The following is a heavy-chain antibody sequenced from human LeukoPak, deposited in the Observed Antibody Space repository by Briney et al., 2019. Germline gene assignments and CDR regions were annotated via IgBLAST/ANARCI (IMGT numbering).Heavy chain of an antibody. CDR1: GFTFSSYW. CDR3: ARMVRHYGSGGGFDP. J-gene: IGHJ5*02. V-gene: IGHV3-7*01. Sequence: GGSLRLSCAASGFTFSSYWMSWVRQAPGKGLEWVANIKQDGSEKYYVDSVKGRFTISRDNAKNSLYLQMNSLRAEDTAVYYCARMVRHYGSGGGFDPWGQGTLVTVSS. CDR2: IKQDGSEK. D-gene: IGHD3-10*01.